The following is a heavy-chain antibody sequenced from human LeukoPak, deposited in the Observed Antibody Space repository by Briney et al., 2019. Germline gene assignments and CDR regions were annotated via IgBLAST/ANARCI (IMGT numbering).Heavy chain of an antibody. Sequence: SQTLSLTCTVSGGSISSGDYYWSWIRQPPGKGLEWIGYIYYSGSTYYNPSLKSRVTISVDTSKNQFSLKLSSVTAADTAVYYCARGPIDYYYGMDVWGQGTTVTVSS. CDR3: ARGPIDYYYGMDV. CDR1: GGSISSGDYY. J-gene: IGHJ6*02. V-gene: IGHV4-30-4*01. CDR2: IYYSGST.